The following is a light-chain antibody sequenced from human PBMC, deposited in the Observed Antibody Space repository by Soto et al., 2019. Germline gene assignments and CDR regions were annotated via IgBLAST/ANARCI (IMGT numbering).Light chain of an antibody. CDR1: QRPDNY. CDR3: QQTYSVPLT. Sequence: DIQMTQFPSSLSASVGDRVTITCRASQRPDNYVNWYQQKPGESPKLLIYARSTLQRGVPSRFSGGGSGKDFTLTISGLKPDDFATYYCQQTYSVPLTFGGATKADIK. CDR2: ARS. J-gene: IGKJ4*01. V-gene: IGKV1-39*01.